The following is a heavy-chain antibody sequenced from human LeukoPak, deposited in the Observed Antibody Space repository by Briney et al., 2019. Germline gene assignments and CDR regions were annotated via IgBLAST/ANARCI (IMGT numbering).Heavy chain of an antibody. V-gene: IGHV3-30*03. CDR3: TRDAIRGTNLGY. CDR2: ISYDGSNK. Sequence: GGSLRLSCAASGFTFSSYGMHWVRQAPGKGLEWVAVISYDGSNKYYADSVKGRFTISRDSSKNTLYLQMNSLRAEDTAVYYCTRDAIRGTNLGYWGQGTLVTVSS. J-gene: IGHJ4*02. CDR1: GFTFSSYG. D-gene: IGHD3-10*01.